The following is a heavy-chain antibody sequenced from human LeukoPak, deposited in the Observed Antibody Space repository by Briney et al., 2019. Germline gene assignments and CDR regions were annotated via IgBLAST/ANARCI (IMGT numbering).Heavy chain of an antibody. J-gene: IGHJ4*02. V-gene: IGHV3-33*08. Sequence: GGSLRLSCAGSGFIFKNDDINWVRQAPGQGLEWVAVIWYDGSNKYYADSVKGRFTISRDNSKNTLYLQMNSLRVDDTAVYYCARAYTNGDYLDYWGQGTLVTVSS. CDR1: GFIFKNDD. CDR3: ARAYTNGDYLDY. D-gene: IGHD4-17*01. CDR2: IWYDGSNK.